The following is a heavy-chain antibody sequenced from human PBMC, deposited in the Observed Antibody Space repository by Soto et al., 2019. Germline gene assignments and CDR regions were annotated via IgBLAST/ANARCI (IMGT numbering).Heavy chain of an antibody. Sequence: PGGSLRLSCAASGFTFSSYSMNWVRQAPGKGLEWVSSISSSSSYIYYADSVKGRFTISRDNAKNSLYLQMNSLRAEDTAVYYCARDLVPGYYHNWFDPWGQGTLVTVSS. CDR2: ISSSSSYI. D-gene: IGHD3-10*01. J-gene: IGHJ5*02. CDR1: GFTFSSYS. V-gene: IGHV3-21*01. CDR3: ARDLVPGYYHNWFDP.